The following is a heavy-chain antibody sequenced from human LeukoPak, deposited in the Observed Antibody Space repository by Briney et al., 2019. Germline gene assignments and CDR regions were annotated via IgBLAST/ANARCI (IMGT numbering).Heavy chain of an antibody. CDR1: GFTFSSYS. D-gene: IGHD4-17*01. V-gene: IGHV3-21*01. J-gene: IGHJ4*02. CDR3: ARDPYGDYSP. Sequence: GGSLRLSCAASGFTFSSYSMSWVRQAPGKGLEWVSSISSSSSYIYYADSVKGRFTISRDDAKNSLYLQMNSLRAEDTAVYYCARDPYGDYSPWGQGTLVTVSS. CDR2: ISSSSSYI.